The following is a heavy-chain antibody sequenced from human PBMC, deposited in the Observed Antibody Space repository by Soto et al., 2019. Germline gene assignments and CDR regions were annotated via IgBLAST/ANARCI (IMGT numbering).Heavy chain of an antibody. CDR3: ARESSYYGSGSYYWFDP. D-gene: IGHD3-10*01. CDR1: GFTFSSYA. J-gene: IGHJ5*02. CDR2: ISYDGSNK. V-gene: IGHV3-30-3*01. Sequence: QVQLVESGGGVVQPGRSLRLSCAASGFTFSSYAMHWVRQAPGKGLEWVAVISYDGSNKYYADSVKGRFTISRDKSKNTLYRQMNRLRAEDTAVYYCARESSYYGSGSYYWFDPWGQGTLVTVSS.